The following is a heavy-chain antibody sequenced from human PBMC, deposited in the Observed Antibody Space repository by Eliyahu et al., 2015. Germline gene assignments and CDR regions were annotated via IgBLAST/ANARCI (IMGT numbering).Heavy chain of an antibody. Sequence: QVQLLQSGAEVKKPGSTLKVSCKASGGTSGSYAISXVRXAPGQGXEWVGGIVPVHGTTNFAQKFQGRVTVTADESTSTVYMELSRLRPDDTAVFYCTRSRGVGPDYHFDSWGQGTLVTVSS. D-gene: IGHD5-12*01. CDR1: GGTSGSYA. J-gene: IGHJ4*02. CDR3: TRSRGVGPDYHFDS. CDR2: IVPVHGTT. V-gene: IGHV1-69*01.